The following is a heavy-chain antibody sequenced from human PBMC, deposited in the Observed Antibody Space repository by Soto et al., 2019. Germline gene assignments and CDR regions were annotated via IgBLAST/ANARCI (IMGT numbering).Heavy chain of an antibody. CDR2: IWYDGSNK. D-gene: IGHD5-12*01. Sequence: QVQLVESGGGVVQPGRSLRLSCAASGFTFSSYGMHWVRQAPGKGLEWVAVIWYDGSNKYYSDSVKGRFTISRDNSKNTLYLQMNSLRAEDTAVYYCARDRLRLRSFDYWGKGSMVTVSS. CDR1: GFTFSSYG. J-gene: IGHJ4*02. CDR3: ARDRLRLRSFDY. V-gene: IGHV3-33*01.